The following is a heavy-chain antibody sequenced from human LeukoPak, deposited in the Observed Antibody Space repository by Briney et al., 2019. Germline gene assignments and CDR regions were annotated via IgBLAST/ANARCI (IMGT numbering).Heavy chain of an antibody. J-gene: IGHJ4*02. CDR3: ARKRTDDILTGYYFDY. D-gene: IGHD3-9*01. CDR2: IIPIFGTA. Sequence: ASVKVSCKASGGTFSSYAISWVRQAPGQGLEWMGGIIPIFGTANYAQKFQGRVTITADESTSTAYMELSSLRSEDTAVYYCARKRTDDILTGYYFDYWGQGTLVTVSS. V-gene: IGHV1-69*13. CDR1: GGTFSSYA.